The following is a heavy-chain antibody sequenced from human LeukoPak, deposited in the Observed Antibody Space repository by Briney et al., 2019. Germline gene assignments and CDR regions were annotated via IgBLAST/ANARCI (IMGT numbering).Heavy chain of an antibody. V-gene: IGHV4-30-2*01. D-gene: IGHD3-22*01. CDR3: ARSIEDYYEDY. Sequence: SQTLSLTCAVSGASISSGGYSWTWIRQPPGKGLEWIGYIFHSGSSYYNPSLKSRVTMSVDRSKNQFSLQLSSVTAADTAVYYCARSIEDYYEDYWGQGTLVTVSS. CDR1: GASISSGGYS. J-gene: IGHJ4*02. CDR2: IFHSGSS.